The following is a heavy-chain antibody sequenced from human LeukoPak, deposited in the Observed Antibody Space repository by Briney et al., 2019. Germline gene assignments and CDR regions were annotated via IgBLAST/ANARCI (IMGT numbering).Heavy chain of an antibody. J-gene: IGHJ2*01. CDR1: GGTFSSYA. Sequence: ASVKVSCKASGGTFSSYAISWVRQAPGQGLEWMGGIIPIFGTANYAQKFQGRVTITADKSTRIAYMELSSLRSEDTAVYYCARSSSFFGYFDLWGRSTLVTVSS. CDR2: IIPIFGTA. V-gene: IGHV1-69*06. CDR3: ARSSSFFGYFDL. D-gene: IGHD6-13*01.